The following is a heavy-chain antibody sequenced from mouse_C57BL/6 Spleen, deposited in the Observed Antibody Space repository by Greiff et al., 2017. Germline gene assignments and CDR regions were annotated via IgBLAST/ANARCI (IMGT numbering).Heavy chain of an antibody. D-gene: IGHD2-5*01. Sequence: VQLQQSGPELVKPGASVKISCKASGYTFTDYYMNWVKQSHGKSLEWIGDINPNNGGTSYNQKFKGKATLTVDKSSSTAYMELRSLTSEDSAVYYCATASLYSTWFAYWGQGTLVTVSA. J-gene: IGHJ3*01. CDR3: ATASLYSTWFAY. V-gene: IGHV1-26*01. CDR2: INPNNGGT. CDR1: GYTFTDYY.